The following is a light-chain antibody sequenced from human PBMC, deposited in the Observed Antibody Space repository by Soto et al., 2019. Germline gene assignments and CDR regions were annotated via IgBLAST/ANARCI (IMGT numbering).Light chain of an antibody. CDR2: GAS. J-gene: IGKJ1*01. CDR1: QSITNNY. V-gene: IGKV3-20*01. Sequence: EVVLTQSPGTLSLSPGERATLSCRASQSITNNYLAWYQHKPGQAPSLVIYGASSRATGIPDRFSGSGSGTEFTLTISRLEPEDFAVYYCQQYGSSPRTFGQGTKVEIK. CDR3: QQYGSSPRT.